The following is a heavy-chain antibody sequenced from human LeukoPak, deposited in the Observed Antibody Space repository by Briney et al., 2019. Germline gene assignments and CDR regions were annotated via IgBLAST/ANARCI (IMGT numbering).Heavy chain of an antibody. CDR3: ARLPSTSARGSRKFDY. CDR2: IYPGDSDT. CDR1: GYRFVSSW. D-gene: IGHD2-15*01. J-gene: IGHJ4*02. V-gene: IGHV5-51*01. Sequence: GESLKISCKGSGYRFVSSWIGWLRQMPGKGLEGMGIIYPGDSDTRYSPSFQGRVLISVDKSISTAYLHWASLQASDTAVYYCARLPSTSARGSRKFDYWGQGTLVTVSS.